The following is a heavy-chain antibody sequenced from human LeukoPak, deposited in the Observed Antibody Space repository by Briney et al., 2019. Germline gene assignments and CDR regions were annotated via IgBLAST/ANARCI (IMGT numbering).Heavy chain of an antibody. Sequence: GGSLRLSCAASGFTFSSYAMSWVRQAPGKGLEWVSAISGSGGSTYHADSVKGRFTISRDNSKNTLYLQMNSLRAEDTAVYYCASGGVAAAGNGYWGQGTLVTVSS. CDR2: ISGSGGST. CDR1: GFTFSSYA. D-gene: IGHD6-13*01. CDR3: ASGGVAAAGNGY. V-gene: IGHV3-23*01. J-gene: IGHJ4*02.